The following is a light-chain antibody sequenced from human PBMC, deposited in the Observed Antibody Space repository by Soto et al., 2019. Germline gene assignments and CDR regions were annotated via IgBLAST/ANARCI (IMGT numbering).Light chain of an antibody. CDR3: SSYTTSNTRQIV. V-gene: IGLV2-14*01. Sequence: QSVLTQPASVSGSPGQSITISCTGTSSDVGGYNYVSWYQQHPGKAPKFMIYDVSNRPSGVSNRFSGSKSGNTASLTISGLQAEGEADYYCSSYTTSNTRQIVFGTGTKVTV. CDR1: SSDVGGYNY. CDR2: DVS. J-gene: IGLJ1*01.